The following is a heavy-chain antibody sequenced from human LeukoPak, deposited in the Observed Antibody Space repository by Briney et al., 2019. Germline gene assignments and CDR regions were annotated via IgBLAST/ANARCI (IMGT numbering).Heavy chain of an antibody. D-gene: IGHD2-2*01. CDR3: ARKSSTWPYYYFDY. CDR1: GFTFSSYG. CDR2: IRYDGSNK. Sequence: GSLRLSCAASGFTFSSYGMHWVRQAPGKGLEWVAFIRYDGSNKYYADSVKGRFTISRDNSKNTLYLQMNSLRAEDTAVYYCARKSSTWPYYYFDYWGQGTLVTVSA. V-gene: IGHV3-30*02. J-gene: IGHJ4*02.